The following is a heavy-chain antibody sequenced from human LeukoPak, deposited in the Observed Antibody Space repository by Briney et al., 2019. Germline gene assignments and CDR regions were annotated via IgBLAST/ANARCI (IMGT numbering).Heavy chain of an antibody. V-gene: IGHV4-59*01. D-gene: IGHD3-16*01. CDR1: GDSISSFY. J-gene: IGHJ4*02. Sequence: SETLSLTCTVSGDSISSFYWSWIRQPPGEGLEWIGYIYSSGSTNYNPSLKSRVTISIDTSKNQFSLKLNSVTAADTAVYYCARGVVITFGGAADYWGQGTLVTVSS. CDR2: IYSSGST. CDR3: ARGVVITFGGAADY.